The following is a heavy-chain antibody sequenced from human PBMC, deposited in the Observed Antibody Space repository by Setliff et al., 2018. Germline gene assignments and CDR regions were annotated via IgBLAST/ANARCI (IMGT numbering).Heavy chain of an antibody. CDR2: IRNDGSSQ. CDR3: AREFTYYYDNTGYSGTSLDY. V-gene: IGHV3-30*02. J-gene: IGHJ4*02. CDR1: GFTFSSSG. Sequence: GGSLRLSCIMSGFSAASGFTFSSSGMHWVRQAPGKGLEWVTFIRNDGSSQYYADSVQGRFTVSRDNSRNTLYLDMNSLRAEDTAVYYCAREFTYYYDNTGYSGTSLDYWGQGALVTVSS. D-gene: IGHD3-22*01.